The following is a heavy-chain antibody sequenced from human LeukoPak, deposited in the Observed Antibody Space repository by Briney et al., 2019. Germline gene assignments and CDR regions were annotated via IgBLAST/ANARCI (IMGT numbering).Heavy chain of an antibody. D-gene: IGHD3-22*01. Sequence: SETLSLTCAVYGGSFSGYYWSWIRQPPVKGLEWIGEINHSGSTNYNPSLKSRVTISVDTSKNQFSLKLSSVTAADTAVYYCARGDSYYYGMDVWGQGTTVTVSS. CDR2: INHSGST. CDR3: ARGDSYYYGMDV. J-gene: IGHJ6*02. V-gene: IGHV4-34*01. CDR1: GGSFSGYY.